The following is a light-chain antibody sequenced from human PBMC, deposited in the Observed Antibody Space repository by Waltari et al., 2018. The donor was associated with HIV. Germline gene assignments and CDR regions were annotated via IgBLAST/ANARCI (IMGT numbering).Light chain of an antibody. CDR1: QSVLYSSSNRNY. V-gene: IGKV4-1*01. J-gene: IGKJ1*01. CDR3: QQYYSSPWT. Sequence: DIVLTQSPDPLAVSLGERATNNCKSSQSVLYSSSNRNYLAWYQQKPGQPPKLLIYWASTRESGVPDRFSGSGSGTDFTLTISSLQAEDVAVYYCQQYYSSPWTFGQGTKVEIK. CDR2: WAS.